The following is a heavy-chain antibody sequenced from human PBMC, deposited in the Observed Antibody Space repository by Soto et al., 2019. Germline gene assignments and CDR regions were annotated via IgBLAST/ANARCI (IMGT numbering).Heavy chain of an antibody. CDR2: IKQDGSEK. V-gene: IGHV3-7*01. CDR3: ARYKGYCISTSCYYYYYYGIDF. D-gene: IGHD2-2*01. Sequence: GGSLRLSCAASGFTFSSYWMSWVRQAPGKGLEWGANIKQDGSEKYYVDSVKGRFTISRDNAKNSLYLQMNSLRAEDTAVYYCARYKGYCISTSCYYYYYYGIDFWGQGTAVTVSS. CDR1: GFTFSSYW. J-gene: IGHJ6*02.